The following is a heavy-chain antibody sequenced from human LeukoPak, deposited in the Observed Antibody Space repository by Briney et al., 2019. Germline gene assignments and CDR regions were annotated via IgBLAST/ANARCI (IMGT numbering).Heavy chain of an antibody. CDR1: GFTFSSYS. CDR3: AKAPDSVWGSYRNNYFDS. CDR2: TNSRGRGE. D-gene: IGHD3-16*02. J-gene: IGHJ5*01. Sequence: PGGSLRLSCAASGFTFSSYSMNWVRQAPGKGLEWVSSTNSRGRGEYYAASVKGRFTISRDNTNNLVFLQMSSLRAEDTAVYYCAKAPDSVWGSYRNNYFDSWGQGTLVSVS. V-gene: IGHV3-21*04.